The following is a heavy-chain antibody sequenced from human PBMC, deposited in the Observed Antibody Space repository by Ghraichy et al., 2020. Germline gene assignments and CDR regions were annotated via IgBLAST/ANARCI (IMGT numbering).Heavy chain of an antibody. CDR3: ARAGCSGGSCYSGPYYSYYNMHV. J-gene: IGHJ6*02. Sequence: GESLNISCAASGFTFSDYSMNWVRQAPGKGLEWVSYINGASSTIHYADSVKGRFTISRDNAQNSVYLQMDSLRDEDTAVYYCARAGCSGGSCYSGPYYSYYNMHVWGQGTTVTGSS. CDR2: INGASSTI. V-gene: IGHV3-48*02. CDR1: GFTFSDYS. D-gene: IGHD2-15*01.